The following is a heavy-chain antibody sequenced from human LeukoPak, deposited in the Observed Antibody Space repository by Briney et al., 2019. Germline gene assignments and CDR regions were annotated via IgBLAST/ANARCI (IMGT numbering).Heavy chain of an antibody. CDR1: GFTLSSYA. J-gene: IGHJ4*02. CDR2: ISYDGSNK. D-gene: IGHD4-17*01. Sequence: SGGSLRLSCAASGFTLSSYAMSWVRQAPGKGLEWVAVISYDGSNKYYADSVKGRFTISRDNSKNTLYLQMNSLRAEDTAVYYCAKGYGDYFDYWGQGTLVTVSS. V-gene: IGHV3-30*18. CDR3: AKGYGDYFDY.